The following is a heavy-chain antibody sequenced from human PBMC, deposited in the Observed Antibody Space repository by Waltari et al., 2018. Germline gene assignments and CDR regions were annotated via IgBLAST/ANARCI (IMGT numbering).Heavy chain of an antibody. CDR3: ARVLTPNYYDSSEWGFYYLDN. Sequence: QVQLVQSGAEVKKPGASVRVSCTASGYTLTTYYMHWVRQAPGKGLEWMGWINHNNGVTNYAQEFQGRVSMTRDTSVNTVYMELSRLRSDDTAFYYCARVLTPNYYDSSEWGFYYLDNWGQGTLVSVSS. J-gene: IGHJ4*02. CDR1: GYTLTTYY. D-gene: IGHD3-22*01. V-gene: IGHV1-2*02. CDR2: INHNNGVT.